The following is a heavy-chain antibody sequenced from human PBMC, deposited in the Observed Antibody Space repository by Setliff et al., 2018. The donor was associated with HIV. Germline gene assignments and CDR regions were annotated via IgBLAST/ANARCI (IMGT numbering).Heavy chain of an antibody. Sequence: SETLSLTCTVSGGSISSHYWSWIRQPPGKGLEWIGYIYYSGSTNYNPSLKSRVTISVDTSKNQFSLKLSSVTAADTAVYYCARGGPDYYDYPYLDSWGQGTLVTVSS. CDR3: ARGGPDYYDYPYLDS. CDR2: IYYSGST. J-gene: IGHJ4*02. CDR1: GGSISSHY. V-gene: IGHV4-59*11. D-gene: IGHD3-22*01.